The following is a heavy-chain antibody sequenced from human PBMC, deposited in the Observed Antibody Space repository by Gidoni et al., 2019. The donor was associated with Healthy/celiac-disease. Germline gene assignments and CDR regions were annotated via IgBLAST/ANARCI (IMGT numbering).Heavy chain of an antibody. J-gene: IGHJ4*02. CDR1: GFTFDDYA. CDR2: ISWNSGSI. V-gene: IGHV3-9*01. D-gene: IGHD1-26*01. Sequence: EVQLVESGGGLVQPGRSLRLSCAASGFTFDDYAMHWVRQAPGKGLEWVSGISWNSGSIGYADSVKGRFTISRDNAKNSLYLQMNSLRAEDTALYYCAKDLYSGSSGGGDYWGQGTLVTVSS. CDR3: AKDLYSGSSGGGDY.